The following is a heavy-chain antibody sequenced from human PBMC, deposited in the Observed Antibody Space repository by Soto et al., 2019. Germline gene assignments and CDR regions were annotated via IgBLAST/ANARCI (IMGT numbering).Heavy chain of an antibody. CDR1: GGSISNYY. CDR2: MYYNGNI. D-gene: IGHD3-16*01. CDR3: ASGGNWVDT. J-gene: IGHJ5*02. Sequence: PSETLSLTCNVSGGSISNYYWTWVRQSPEKGLEWIGYMYYNGNINYNPSLKSRVTISIDTSKNQFSLTLKSVTAADTAVYYCASGGNWVDTWGQGVLVT. V-gene: IGHV4-59*01.